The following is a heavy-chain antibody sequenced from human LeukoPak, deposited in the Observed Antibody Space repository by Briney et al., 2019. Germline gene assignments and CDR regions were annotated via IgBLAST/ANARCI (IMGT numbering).Heavy chain of an antibody. CDR1: GFTFSSSA. CDR2: ISGSGSTT. V-gene: IGHV3-23*01. Sequence: GGSLRLSCTASGFTFSSSALSWVRQAPGKGLEWVSAISGSGSTTYYADSMKGRFTISRDNSKNTLYLQMNGLRAEDTAVYYCARGRSDAGTDYWGQGTLVTVSS. J-gene: IGHJ4*02. CDR3: ARGRSDAGTDY. D-gene: IGHD6-13*01.